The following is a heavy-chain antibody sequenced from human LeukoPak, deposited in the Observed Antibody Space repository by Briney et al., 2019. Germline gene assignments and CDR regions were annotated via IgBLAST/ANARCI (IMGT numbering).Heavy chain of an antibody. Sequence: ASVKVSCKASGYTFTSYDINWVRQATGQGLEWMGWMNPNSGNTGYAQKFQGRVTITRNTSISTAYMELSSLRSEDTAVYYCARVDSSSWYSYWFDPWGQGTLVTVSS. V-gene: IGHV1-8*03. CDR1: GYTFTSYD. CDR3: ARVDSSSWYSYWFDP. D-gene: IGHD6-13*01. J-gene: IGHJ5*02. CDR2: MNPNSGNT.